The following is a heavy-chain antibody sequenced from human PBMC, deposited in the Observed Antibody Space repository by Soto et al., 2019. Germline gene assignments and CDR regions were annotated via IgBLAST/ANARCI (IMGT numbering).Heavy chain of an antibody. V-gene: IGHV4-59*01. CDR2: IYYSGST. CDR3: ARAGIIGIADFDY. Sequence: SETLSLTCTVSGGSISSYYWSWIRQPPGKGLEWIGYIYYSGSTNYNPSLKSRVTISVDTSKNQFSLKLSSVTAADTAVYYCARAGIIGIADFDYWGQGTLVTVSS. J-gene: IGHJ4*02. D-gene: IGHD6-13*01. CDR1: GGSISSYY.